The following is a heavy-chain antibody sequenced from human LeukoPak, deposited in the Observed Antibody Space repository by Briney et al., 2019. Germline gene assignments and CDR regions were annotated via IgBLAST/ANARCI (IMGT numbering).Heavy chain of an antibody. V-gene: IGHV1-3*01. J-gene: IGHJ6*02. D-gene: IGHD5-18*01. CDR2: INAGNGNT. CDR1: GYTFTSYA. CDR3: ARARIQLRSRGGMDV. Sequence: ASVKVSCKASGYTFTSYAMHWVRQAPGQRLEWMGWINAGNGNTKYSQKFQGRVTITRDTSASTAYMELSSLRSEDTAVYYCARARIQLRSRGGMDVWGQGTTVTVSS.